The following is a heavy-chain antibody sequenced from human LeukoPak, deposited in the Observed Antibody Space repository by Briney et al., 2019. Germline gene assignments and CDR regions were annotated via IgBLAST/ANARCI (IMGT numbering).Heavy chain of an antibody. CDR1: GFTFSSYW. V-gene: IGHV3-7*01. Sequence: PGGSLRLSCAASGFTFSSYWMSWVRQAPGKGLEWVANIKQDGSEKYYVDSVKGRFTISRDNAENSLYLQMNSLRAEDTAVYYCAREEYYYDSSGYYLGFDYWGQGTLVTVSS. J-gene: IGHJ4*02. CDR3: AREEYYYDSSGYYLGFDY. CDR2: IKQDGSEK. D-gene: IGHD3-22*01.